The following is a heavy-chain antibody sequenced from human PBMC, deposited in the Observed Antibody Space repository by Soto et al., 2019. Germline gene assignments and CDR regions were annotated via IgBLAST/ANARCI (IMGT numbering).Heavy chain of an antibody. D-gene: IGHD3-16*01. CDR1: GFTFTSYA. CDR3: AKGDTTLITDYDAMDV. V-gene: IGHV3-23*01. J-gene: IGHJ6*02. CDR2: ISGSGGSE. Sequence: VGSLRLSCAVSGFTFTSYAMTWFRQAPGKGLEWVSAISGSGGSEFYADSVKGRFTISRDNSKNTLYLQMKSLRAEDTALYYCAKGDTTLITDYDAMDVWGQRTTVTVAS.